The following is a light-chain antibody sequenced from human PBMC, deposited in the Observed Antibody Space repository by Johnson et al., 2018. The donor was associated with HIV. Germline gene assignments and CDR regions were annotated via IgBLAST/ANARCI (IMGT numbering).Light chain of an antibody. V-gene: IGLV1-51*01. CDR3: GTWDSSLSVRV. Sequence: QSVLTQPPSVSAAPGQKVTISCSGSSYNIGNNYVSWYQQLPGTAPKLLIYDNNKRPSGIPDRFSGSKSGTSATLGITGLQTGDEADYYCGTWDSSLSVRVFGTGTKVTVL. CDR1: SYNIGNNY. J-gene: IGLJ1*01. CDR2: DNN.